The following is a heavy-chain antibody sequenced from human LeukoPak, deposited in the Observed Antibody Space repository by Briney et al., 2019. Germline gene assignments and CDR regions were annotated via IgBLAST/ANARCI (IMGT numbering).Heavy chain of an antibody. Sequence: QPGGSLRLSCAASGFTFTTYVMSWVRQAPGKGLEWVSGISGSGAVTYYADSVKGRSTISKDSSKETLYLQMSSLRAEDTAVYYCATARVRSGFYFDYWGQGTLVTVSS. J-gene: IGHJ4*02. CDR2: ISGSGAVT. CDR3: ATARVRSGFYFDY. V-gene: IGHV3-23*01. CDR1: GFTFTTYV. D-gene: IGHD2-21*01.